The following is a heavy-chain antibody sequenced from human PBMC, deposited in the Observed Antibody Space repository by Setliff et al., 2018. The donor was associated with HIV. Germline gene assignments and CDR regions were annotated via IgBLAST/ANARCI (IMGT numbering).Heavy chain of an antibody. J-gene: IGHJ4*02. V-gene: IGHV1-3*01. D-gene: IGHD4-4*01. CDR2: INAGNGNT. CDR1: GYSFSNYA. Sequence: ASVKVSCKASGYSFSNYAMHWVRQAPGQSLEWMGWINAGNGNTKYSQKFQGRVTLTRNTSISTAYMELSSLRSEDTAVYSCARVATVSHPGDYFDYWGQGTLVTVSS. CDR3: ARVATVSHPGDYFDY.